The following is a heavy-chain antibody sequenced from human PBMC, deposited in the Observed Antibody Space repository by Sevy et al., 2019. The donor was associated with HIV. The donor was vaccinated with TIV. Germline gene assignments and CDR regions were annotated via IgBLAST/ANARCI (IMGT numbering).Heavy chain of an antibody. D-gene: IGHD2-2*01. CDR3: ARVGYCSSTSCLKDENYYYYGMDV. V-gene: IGHV3-11*06. CDR2: ISSSSSYT. CDR1: GFTFSDYY. J-gene: IGHJ6*02. Sequence: GGSLRLSCAASGFTFSDYYMSWIRQAPGKGLEWVSYISSSSSYTNYADSVKGRFTTSRDNAKNSLYLQMNSLRAEDTAVYYCARVGYCSSTSCLKDENYYYYGMDVWGQGTTVTVSS.